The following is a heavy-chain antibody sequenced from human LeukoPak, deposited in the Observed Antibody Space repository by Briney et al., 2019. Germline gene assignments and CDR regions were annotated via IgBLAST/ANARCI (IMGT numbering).Heavy chain of an antibody. J-gene: IGHJ4*02. CDR3: ARVYYDSSGTPLDY. CDR2: IYYSGST. CDR1: GGSISSYY. D-gene: IGHD3-22*01. V-gene: IGHV4-59*01. Sequence: SETLSLTCTVSGGSISSYYWSWIRRPPGKGLEWIGYIYYSGSTNYNPSLKSRVTISVDTSKNQFSLKLSSVTAADTAVYYCARVYYDSSGTPLDYWGQRTLVTVSS.